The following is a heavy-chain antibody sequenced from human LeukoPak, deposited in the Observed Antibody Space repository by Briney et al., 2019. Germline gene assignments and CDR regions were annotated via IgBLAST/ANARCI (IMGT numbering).Heavy chain of an antibody. J-gene: IGHJ4*02. D-gene: IGHD3-3*01. V-gene: IGHV5-51*01. CDR3: ARQNDFRLDY. Sequence: GESLRISCKGSGYTFSSYWIGWVRQMPGKGLEWMGIIYPGDSDTRYSPSLQGQVTISVDTSIGTAHLQWSSRKASDTAIYYCARQNDFRLDYWGQGTLVTVSS. CDR1: GYTFSSYW. CDR2: IYPGDSDT.